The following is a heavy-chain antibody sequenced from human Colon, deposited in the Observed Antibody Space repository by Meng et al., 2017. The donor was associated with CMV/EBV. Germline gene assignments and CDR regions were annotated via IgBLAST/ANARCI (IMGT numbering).Heavy chain of an antibody. J-gene: IGHJ4*02. CDR1: GFTFNTYW. CDR2: IKQDGSEK. V-gene: IGHV3-7*01. D-gene: IGHD1-26*01. Sequence: GESLKISCGVSGFTFNTYWMSWVRQAPGKGLEWVANIKQDGSEKYYLDSVKGRFTISRDNAKNSLYLQMNSLRDEDSAVYYCVGTYAGNLDYWGQGTLVTVSS. CDR3: VGTYAGNLDY.